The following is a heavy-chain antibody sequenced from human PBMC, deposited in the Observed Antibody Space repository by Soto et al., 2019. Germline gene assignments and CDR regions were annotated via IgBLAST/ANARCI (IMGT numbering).Heavy chain of an antibody. CDR2: IYYSGST. D-gene: IGHD1-1*01. Sequence: QVQLQESGPGLVKPSQTLSLTCTVSGGSISSGGYYWSWIRQHPGKGLGWIGYIYYSGSTYYNPYLMSRVTISVDTSKNQFSLKLSSVTAADTAVYYCARWPQLEPRFDYWGQGTLVTVSS. CDR1: GGSISSGGYY. V-gene: IGHV4-31*03. CDR3: ARWPQLEPRFDY. J-gene: IGHJ4*02.